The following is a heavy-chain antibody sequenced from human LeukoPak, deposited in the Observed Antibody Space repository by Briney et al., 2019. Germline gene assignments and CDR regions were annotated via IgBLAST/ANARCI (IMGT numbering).Heavy chain of an antibody. D-gene: IGHD2-2*01. J-gene: IGHJ5*02. CDR2: ISGSGGST. Sequence: GGSLRLSCAASGFTFSSYAMSWVRQAPGKGLEWVSAISGSGGSTYYADSVKGRFTISRGNSKNTLYLQMNSLRAEDTAVYYCAKVPAAYNWFDPWGQGTLVTVSS. CDR3: AKVPAAYNWFDP. CDR1: GFTFSSYA. V-gene: IGHV3-23*01.